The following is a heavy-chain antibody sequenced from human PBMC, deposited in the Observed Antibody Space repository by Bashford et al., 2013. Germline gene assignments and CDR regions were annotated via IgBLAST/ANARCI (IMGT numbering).Heavy chain of an antibody. CDR3: ARVITGAPGIDY. J-gene: IGHJ4*02. CDR1: GFPFTGYY. D-gene: IGHD1-20*01. Sequence: ASVKVSCKASGFPFTGYYLHWVRQAPGKGLEWMGLINPYNGDTNFAEDFQGRVTLTRDTSIATAYMELRRLRSDDTAVYYCARVITGAPGIDYWGQGTLVTVSS. CDR2: INPYNGDT. V-gene: IGHV1-2*02.